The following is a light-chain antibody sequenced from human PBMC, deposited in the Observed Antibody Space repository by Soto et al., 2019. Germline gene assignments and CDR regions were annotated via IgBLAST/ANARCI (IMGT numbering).Light chain of an antibody. J-gene: IGLJ3*02. CDR1: SSNIGSNT. V-gene: IGLV1-44*01. Sequence: QSVLTQPPSASGTPGQRVTISCSGSSSNIGSNTVNWYQQLPGTAPKLLIYSDYQRPSGVPDRFSSSKSGTSASLAISGLQSEDEADYYCATWDDSLNGWVFGGGTKLTVL. CDR2: SDY. CDR3: ATWDDSLNGWV.